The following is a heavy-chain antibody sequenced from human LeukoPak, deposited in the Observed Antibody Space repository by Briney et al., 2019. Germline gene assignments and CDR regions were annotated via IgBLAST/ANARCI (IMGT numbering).Heavy chain of an antibody. CDR3: KQNTEYDILTGYYTNSHFDY. CDR1: GLTFSSYE. J-gene: IGHJ4*02. V-gene: IGHV3-48*03. D-gene: IGHD3-9*01. CDR2: ISSSGDTI. Sequence: PGGSLRLSCAASGLTFSSYEMNWVRQAPGKGLEWVAHISSSGDTIFYADSMQGRFNISRDNAKNSLYLQMNSLRAEDTAVYFFKQNTEYDILTGYYTNSHFDYWGQGTLVTVSS.